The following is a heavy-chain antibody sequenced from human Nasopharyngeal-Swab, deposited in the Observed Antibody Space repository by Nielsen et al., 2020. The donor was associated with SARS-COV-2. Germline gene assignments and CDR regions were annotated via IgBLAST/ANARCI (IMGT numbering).Heavy chain of an antibody. J-gene: IGHJ6*03. CDR1: GFPFSRFD. CDR3: TRTLSASYMDV. CDR2: IGTAGDT. Sequence: GESLKTPCAASGFPFSRFDMPWVRQVMGKGLEWVSAIGTAGDTYYPRSMKGRFTISRGDAENILYLQMNSLRAEDTAVYYCTRTLSASYMDVWGKGTTVTVSS. V-gene: IGHV3-13*01.